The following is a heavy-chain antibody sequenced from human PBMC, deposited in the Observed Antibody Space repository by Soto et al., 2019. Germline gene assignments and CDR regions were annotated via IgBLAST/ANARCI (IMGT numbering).Heavy chain of an antibody. CDR3: AREFQTTYYYDSSGSGAFYI. D-gene: IGHD3-22*01. V-gene: IGHV1-69*01. CDR1: GGTFSSYA. J-gene: IGHJ3*02. Sequence: QVQLVQSGAEVKKPGSSVKVSCKASGGTFSSYAISWVRQAPGQGLEWMGGIIPIFGTANYAQKFQGRVTITADESTSTAYMELSSLRSEDTAVYYCAREFQTTYYYDSSGSGAFYIWGQGTMVTVSS. CDR2: IIPIFGTA.